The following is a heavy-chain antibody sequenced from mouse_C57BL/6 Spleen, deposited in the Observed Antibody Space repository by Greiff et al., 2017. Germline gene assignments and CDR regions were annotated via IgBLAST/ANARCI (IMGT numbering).Heavy chain of an antibody. CDR3: AMGDGNYDWYFDV. D-gene: IGHD2-1*01. CDR2: IHPSDSDP. CDR1: GYTFTSYW. Sequence: QVQLQQPGAELVKPGASVKVSCKASGYTFTSYWMPWVKQRPGQGLEWIGRIHPSDSDPNYNQKFKGKATLTVDKSSSTAYMQLSSLTSEDSAVYYCAMGDGNYDWYFDVWGTGTTVTVSS. J-gene: IGHJ1*03. V-gene: IGHV1-74*01.